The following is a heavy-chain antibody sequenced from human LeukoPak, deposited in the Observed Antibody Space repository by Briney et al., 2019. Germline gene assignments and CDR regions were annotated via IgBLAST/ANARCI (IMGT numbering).Heavy chain of an antibody. J-gene: IGHJ4*02. CDR3: ARGRMCSGGSCYPFDY. CDR1: GGSFSGYY. V-gene: IGHV4-34*01. CDR2: INHSGST. D-gene: IGHD2-15*01. Sequence: SETLSLTCAVYGGSFSGYYWSWIRQPPGKGLEWMGEINHSGSTNYNPSLKSRVTISVDTSKNQFSLKLSSVTAADTAVYYCARGRMCSGGSCYPFDYWGQGTLVTVSS.